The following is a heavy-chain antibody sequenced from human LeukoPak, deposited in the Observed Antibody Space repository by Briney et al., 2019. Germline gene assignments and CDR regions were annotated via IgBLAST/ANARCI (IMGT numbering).Heavy chain of an antibody. V-gene: IGHV1-2*02. CDR1: GYTFTGYY. D-gene: IGHD4-17*01. J-gene: IGHJ1*01. CDR3: ARENYGDGATGYFQH. CDR2: INPNSGGT. Sequence: ASVKVSCKASGYTFTGYYMHWVRQAPGQGLEWMGWINPNSGGTNYAQKFQGRVTMTRDTSISTAYMELSRLRSDDTAVYYCARENYGDGATGYFQHRGQGTLVTVSS.